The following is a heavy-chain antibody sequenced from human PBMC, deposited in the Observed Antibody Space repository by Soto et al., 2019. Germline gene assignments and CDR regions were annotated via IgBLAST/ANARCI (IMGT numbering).Heavy chain of an antibody. CDR1: GFTFSSYA. Sequence: GGSLRLSCAASGFTFSSYAMHWVRQAPGKGLEWVAVISYDGSNKYYADSVKGRFTISRDNSKNTLYLQMNSLRAEDTAVYYCARDKTEYSSSWYPPDWFDPWGQGTLVTVSS. J-gene: IGHJ5*02. CDR2: ISYDGSNK. CDR3: ARDKTEYSSSWYPPDWFDP. V-gene: IGHV3-30-3*01. D-gene: IGHD6-13*01.